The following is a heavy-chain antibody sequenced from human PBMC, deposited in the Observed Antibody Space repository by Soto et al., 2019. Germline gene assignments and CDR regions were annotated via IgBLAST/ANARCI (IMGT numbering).Heavy chain of an antibody. CDR1: GFTFSSYA. J-gene: IGHJ6*02. Sequence: PGGSLRLSCAASGFTFSSYAMSWVRQAPGKGLEWVSAISGSGGSTYYADSVKGRFTISRDNSKNTLYLQMNSLRAEDTAVYYCAKGGFGDGTYYYYYGMDVWGQGTTVTVSS. V-gene: IGHV3-23*01. D-gene: IGHD3-3*01. CDR3: AKGGFGDGTYYYYYGMDV. CDR2: ISGSGGST.